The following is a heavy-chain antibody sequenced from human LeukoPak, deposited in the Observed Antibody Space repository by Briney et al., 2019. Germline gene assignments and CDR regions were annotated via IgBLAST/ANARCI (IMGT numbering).Heavy chain of an antibody. D-gene: IGHD6-13*01. J-gene: IGHJ4*02. V-gene: IGHV3-30*18. CDR1: GFTFSSYG. Sequence: GGSLRLSCAASGFTFSSYGMHWVRQAPGKGLEWVAVISYDGSNNYYADSVKGRFTISRDNSKNTLYLQMNSLRAEDTAVYYCAKDLIAAADYFDYWGQGTLVTVSS. CDR2: ISYDGSNN. CDR3: AKDLIAAADYFDY.